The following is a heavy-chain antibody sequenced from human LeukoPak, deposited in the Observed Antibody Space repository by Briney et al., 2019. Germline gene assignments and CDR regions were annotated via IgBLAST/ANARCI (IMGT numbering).Heavy chain of an antibody. CDR3: AISGLAQPVGPWDY. D-gene: IGHD3/OR15-3a*01. CDR2: IIPIFGTA. J-gene: IGHJ4*02. Sequence: SVKVSCKASGGTFSSYAISWVRQAPGQGLEWMGRIIPIFGTANYAQKFQGRVTITTDESTSTAYMELSSLRSEDTAVYYCAISGLAQPVGPWDYWGQGTLVTVSS. CDR1: GGTFSSYA. V-gene: IGHV1-69*05.